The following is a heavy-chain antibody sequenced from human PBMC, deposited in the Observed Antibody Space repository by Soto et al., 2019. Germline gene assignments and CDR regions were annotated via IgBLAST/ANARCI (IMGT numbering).Heavy chain of an antibody. Sequence: PGGSLRLSCAASGFTFSSYAMNWVRQAPGKGLYWVSGISGSGGSTYYADSVKGRFTISRDNSKNTLYLQLSSLRAEDTAIYYCAKESDRSSSPWWGQGTLVTAPQ. CDR2: ISGSGGST. J-gene: IGHJ1*01. CDR1: GFTFSSYA. V-gene: IGHV3-23*01. D-gene: IGHD6-6*01. CDR3: AKESDRSSSPW.